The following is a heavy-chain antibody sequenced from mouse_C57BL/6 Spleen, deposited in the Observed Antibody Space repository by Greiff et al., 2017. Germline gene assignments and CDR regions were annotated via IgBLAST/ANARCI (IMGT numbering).Heavy chain of an antibody. D-gene: IGHD1-1*01. J-gene: IGHJ3*01. V-gene: IGHV1-18*01. Sequence: EVQLQQSGPELVKPGASVKIPCKASGYTFTDYNMDWVKQSHGKSLEWIGDINPNNGGTIYNQKFKGKATLTVDKSSSTAYMELRSLTSEDTAVDYCARRGLLRYSAWFAYWGQGTLVTVSA. CDR2: INPNNGGT. CDR1: GYTFTDYN. CDR3: ARRGLLRYSAWFAY.